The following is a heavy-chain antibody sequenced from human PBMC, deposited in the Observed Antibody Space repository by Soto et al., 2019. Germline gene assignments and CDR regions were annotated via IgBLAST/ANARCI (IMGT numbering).Heavy chain of an antibody. CDR3: ARVRGAARLDYYYYMDV. V-gene: IGHV1-69*02. J-gene: IGHJ6*03. CDR2: IIPILGIA. Sequence: ASVKVSCKASGGTFSSYTISWVRQAPGQGLEWMGRIIPILGIANYAQKCQGRVTITADKSTSTAYMGLSSLGSEDTAVYYCARVRGAARLDYYYYMDVWGKGTTVTVSS. CDR1: GGTFSSYT. D-gene: IGHD6-6*01.